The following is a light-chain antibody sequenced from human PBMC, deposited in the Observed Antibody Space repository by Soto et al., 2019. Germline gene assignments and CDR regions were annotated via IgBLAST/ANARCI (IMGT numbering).Light chain of an antibody. J-gene: IGKJ2*01. CDR2: WAS. CDR3: QQYYRTPKT. V-gene: IGKV4-1*01. CDR1: QSVLYSSNNKNY. Sequence: DIVMTQSPDSLAVSLGERATINCKSSQSVLYSSNNKNYLGWYQQKPGQTPKLLIYWASTRESGVPDRFSGRRSGTYFTLTLSSLQAEDVAGYYCQQYYRTPKTFGQGTKLEIK.